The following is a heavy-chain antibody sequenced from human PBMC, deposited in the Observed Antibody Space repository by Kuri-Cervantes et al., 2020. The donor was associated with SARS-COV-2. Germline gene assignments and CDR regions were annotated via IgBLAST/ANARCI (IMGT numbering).Heavy chain of an antibody. CDR3: ATKTYDSSGYHDY. V-gene: IGHV1-18*01. D-gene: IGHD3-22*01. CDR1: GYTFTSYG. J-gene: IGHJ4*02. Sequence: ASVKVSCKASGYTFTSYGISWVRQAPGQGLEWMGWISAYNGNTNYAQKLQGRVTMAEDTSTDTAYMELSSLRSEDTAVYYCATKTYDSSGYHDYWGQGTLVTVSS. CDR2: ISAYNGNT.